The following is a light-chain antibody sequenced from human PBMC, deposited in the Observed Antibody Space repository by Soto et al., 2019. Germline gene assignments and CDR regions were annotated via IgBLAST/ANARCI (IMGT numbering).Light chain of an antibody. J-gene: IGKJ3*01. Sequence: EIVLTQSPATLSLSPGERATLSCRASQSVSSYLAWYQQKPGQAPRLLIYDASNRATGIPTRFSGSGSGTDFTLTISSLEPEDFAVYYCQQRSNWLFTFGPGTKVEI. CDR2: DAS. CDR3: QQRSNWLFT. CDR1: QSVSSY. V-gene: IGKV3-11*01.